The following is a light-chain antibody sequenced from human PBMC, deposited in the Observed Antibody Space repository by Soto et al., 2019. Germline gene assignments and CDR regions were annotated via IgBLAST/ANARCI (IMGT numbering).Light chain of an antibody. CDR1: ESVGTN. Sequence: EIVMTQSPATLSVSPGERATLSCRASESVGTNLAWYQQKPGQAPRLLMYGASTRATDIPARFSGSGSGTDFTLTISSLQSEDFAVYYCQQYNNWPPRYTFGQGTKLEIK. J-gene: IGKJ2*01. V-gene: IGKV3-15*01. CDR3: QQYNNWPPRYT. CDR2: GAS.